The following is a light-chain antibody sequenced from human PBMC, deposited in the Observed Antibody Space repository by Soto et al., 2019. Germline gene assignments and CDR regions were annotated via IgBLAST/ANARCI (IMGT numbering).Light chain of an antibody. V-gene: IGLV2-8*01. CDR3: SSYAGSNNV. Sequence: QSALTQPPSASGSPGQSVTISCTGTSSDIGNYNYVSWYQHHPGKAPKLMIYEVSKRPSGVPDRFSGSKSGNTASLTVSGLQAEDEAHYYCSSYAGSNNVFGGGTKLTVL. J-gene: IGLJ2*01. CDR2: EVS. CDR1: SSDIGNYNY.